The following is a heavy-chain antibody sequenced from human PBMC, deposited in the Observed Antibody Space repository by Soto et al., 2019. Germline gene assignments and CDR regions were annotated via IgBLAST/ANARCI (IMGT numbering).Heavy chain of an antibody. D-gene: IGHD1-7*01. CDR2: IYRTGST. CDR3: ASRDPGTSVDY. CDR1: GGSFTSNNR. Sequence: SETLSLTCAVSGGSFTSNNRWTWVRQPPGQGLEWIGEIYRTGSTNYNPSLKSRVTISLDKSENQFSLKVTSLTAADTAVYYCASRDPGTSVDYWGQGTLVTVSS. V-gene: IGHV4-4*02. J-gene: IGHJ4*02.